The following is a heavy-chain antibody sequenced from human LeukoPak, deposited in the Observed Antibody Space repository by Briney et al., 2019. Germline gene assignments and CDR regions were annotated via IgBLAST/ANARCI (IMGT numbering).Heavy chain of an antibody. CDR3: ARCLFGELCLYFDY. D-gene: IGHD3-10*02. V-gene: IGHV4-59*08. Sequence: PSETLSLTCTVSGGSISSYYWSWIRQPPGKGLEWIGYIYYSGSTNYNPPLKSRVTISVDTSKNQFSLKLSSVTAADTAVYYCARCLFGELCLYFDYWGQGTLVTVSS. CDR1: GGSISSYY. CDR2: IYYSGST. J-gene: IGHJ4*02.